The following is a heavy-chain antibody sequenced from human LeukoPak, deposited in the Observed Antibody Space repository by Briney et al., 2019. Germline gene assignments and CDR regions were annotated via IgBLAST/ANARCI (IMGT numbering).Heavy chain of an antibody. Sequence: GGSLRLSCAASGFTVSSNYMSWVRQAPGKGLEWVSIIYSGGNAYYADSVKGRFTISRDNSKNTLYFQMNSLRVEDTAVYYCARELFSSGSHYGAFDIWGQGTMVTVSS. J-gene: IGHJ3*02. V-gene: IGHV3-66*02. D-gene: IGHD1-26*01. CDR2: IYSGGNA. CDR3: ARELFSSGSHYGAFDI. CDR1: GFTVSSNY.